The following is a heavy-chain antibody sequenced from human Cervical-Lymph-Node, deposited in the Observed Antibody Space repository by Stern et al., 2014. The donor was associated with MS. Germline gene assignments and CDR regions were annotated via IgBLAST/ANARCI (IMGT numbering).Heavy chain of an antibody. CDR1: GYTFSDHY. Sequence: MQLVESGAEVKMPGASVNVSCKASGYTFSDHYMHWVRQAPGQGLEWMGWINAKSGYTNYAHKFQGRVTMTRESSISTAYMELSSLRSDDTAVYYCARELNWNDIFTNVFDIWGQGTVVTVSS. J-gene: IGHJ3*02. CDR2: INAKSGYT. CDR3: ARELNWNDIFTNVFDI. V-gene: IGHV1-2*07. D-gene: IGHD1-20*01.